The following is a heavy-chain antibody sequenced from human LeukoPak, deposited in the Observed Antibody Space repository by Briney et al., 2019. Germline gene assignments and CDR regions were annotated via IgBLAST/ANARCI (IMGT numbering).Heavy chain of an antibody. CDR1: GFAFSSYD. D-gene: IGHD3-3*01. CDR3: ARNTYYDFWSRHYGLDF. J-gene: IGHJ4*02. V-gene: IGHV3-13*01. CDR2: IGTAGDT. Sequence: GGSLRLSCAASGFAFSSYDMHWVRQATGKGLEWVSAIGTAGDTYYPGSVKGRFTISRENAKNSLYLQMNSLRAGDTAVYYCARNTYYDFWSRHYGLDFWGQGTLVAVSS.